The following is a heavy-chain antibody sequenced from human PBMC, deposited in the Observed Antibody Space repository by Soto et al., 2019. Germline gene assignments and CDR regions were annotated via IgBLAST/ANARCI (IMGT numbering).Heavy chain of an antibody. D-gene: IGHD6-19*01. CDR2: IYYRGTV. V-gene: IGHV4-61*01. Sequence: QVQLQELGPGLVRPSEPLSLTCTVSTSVSTGSYYWSWIRQPPGGGLEWIGYIYYRGTVNYNPSLKSRVTISIDTSKNQFSLKLYSVTAADTARYYCARVSLAVAGMTDSWGQGTLVTVSS. CDR1: TSVSTGSYY. CDR3: ARVSLAVAGMTDS. J-gene: IGHJ4*02.